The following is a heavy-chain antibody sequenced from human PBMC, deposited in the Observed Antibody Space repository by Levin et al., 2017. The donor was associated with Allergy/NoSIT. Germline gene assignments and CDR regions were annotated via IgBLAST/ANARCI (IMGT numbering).Heavy chain of an antibody. CDR3: ARGDYGDYVGYSQH. J-gene: IGHJ1*01. CDR2: MNQDGSKQ. D-gene: IGHD4-17*01. CDR1: GFPFSNYW. Sequence: SCEASGFPFSNYWMTWVRQAPGKGLEWVANMNQDGSKQYYVASVKGRFTISRDNAKNSLYLQMNSLRAEDTAVYYCARGDYGDYVGYSQHWGQGTLVTVSS. V-gene: IGHV3-7*01.